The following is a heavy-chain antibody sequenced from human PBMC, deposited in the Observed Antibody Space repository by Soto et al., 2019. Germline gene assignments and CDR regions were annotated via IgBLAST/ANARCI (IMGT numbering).Heavy chain of an antibody. V-gene: IGHV3-30*18. CDR2: ISYDGSNK. J-gene: IGHJ4*02. CDR1: GFTFSSYG. CDR3: AKHPLGYCSSTSCLISYYFDY. Sequence: QVQLVESGGGVVQPGRSLRLSCAASGFTFSSYGMHWVRQAPGKGLEWVAVISYDGSNKYYADSVKGRFTISRDNSKNTLYLQMNSLRAEDTAVYYCAKHPLGYCSSTSCLISYYFDYWGQGTLVTVSS. D-gene: IGHD2-2*01.